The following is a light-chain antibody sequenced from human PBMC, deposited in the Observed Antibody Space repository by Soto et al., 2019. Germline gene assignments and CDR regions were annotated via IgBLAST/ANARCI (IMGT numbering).Light chain of an antibody. CDR2: DTN. CDR1: TGTVYSGHY. CDR3: LLQYSGVRV. Sequence: QAVVTQEPSVTVTPGGTVTLTCGSSTGTVYSGHYPYWFQQKAGQAPRTLIYDTNIKHSWTPARFSGSLLGGKAALTLSGAQPEDEAEYYCLLQYSGVRVFGGGTKLTVL. V-gene: IGLV7-46*01. J-gene: IGLJ3*02.